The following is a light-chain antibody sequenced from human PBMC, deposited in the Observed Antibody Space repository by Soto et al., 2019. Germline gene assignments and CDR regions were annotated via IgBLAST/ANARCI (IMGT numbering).Light chain of an antibody. CDR1: QSVSSY. J-gene: IGKJ1*01. CDR3: QQYYSTPRT. Sequence: IVMTQSPATLSVSPGERATLSCRASQSVSSYLAWYQQKPGQAPRLLIYDASNRATGIPARFSGSGSGTDFTLTISSLQAEDVAVYYCQQYYSTPRTFGQGTKVDIK. V-gene: IGKV3D-15*01. CDR2: DAS.